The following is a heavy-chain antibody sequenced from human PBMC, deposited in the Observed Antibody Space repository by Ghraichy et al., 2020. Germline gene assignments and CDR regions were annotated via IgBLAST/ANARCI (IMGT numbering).Heavy chain of an antibody. D-gene: IGHD1-20*01. V-gene: IGHV3-48*02. CDR3: ARDYGVSGTITDY. CDR1: GFTFSSYS. Sequence: GGSLRLSCAASGFTFSSYSMNWVRQAPGKGLEWLSYISSSSTIYYADSVKGRFTISRDNAKNSLYLQMNSLRDEDTAVYYCARDYGVSGTITDYWGQGTLVTVSS. CDR2: ISSSSTI. J-gene: IGHJ4*02.